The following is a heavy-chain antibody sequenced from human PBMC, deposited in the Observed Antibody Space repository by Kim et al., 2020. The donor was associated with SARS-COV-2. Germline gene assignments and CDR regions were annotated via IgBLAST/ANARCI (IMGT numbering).Heavy chain of an antibody. CDR3: ARLYSYGRNFDY. D-gene: IGHD5-18*01. J-gene: IGHJ4*02. V-gene: IGHV4-39*01. Sequence: SETLSLTCTVSGGSISSSSYYWGWIRQPPGKGLEWIGSIYYSGSTYYNPSLKSRVTISVDTSKNQFSLKLSSVTAADTAVYYCARLYSYGRNFDYWGQGTLVTVSS. CDR2: IYYSGST. CDR1: GGSISSSSYY.